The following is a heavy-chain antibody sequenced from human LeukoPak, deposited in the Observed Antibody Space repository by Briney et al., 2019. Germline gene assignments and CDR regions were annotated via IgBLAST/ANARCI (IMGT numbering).Heavy chain of an antibody. Sequence: PGGSLRLSCAASGFTFSSYAMSWVRQAPGKGLEWVSAISGSGGSTYYADSVKGRFTISRDNSKNTLYLQMNSLRAEDTAVYYCAKLFVVVPAAPVPYFDYWSQGTLVTVSS. V-gene: IGHV3-23*01. CDR2: ISGSGGST. CDR3: AKLFVVVPAAPVPYFDY. CDR1: GFTFSSYA. D-gene: IGHD2-2*01. J-gene: IGHJ4*02.